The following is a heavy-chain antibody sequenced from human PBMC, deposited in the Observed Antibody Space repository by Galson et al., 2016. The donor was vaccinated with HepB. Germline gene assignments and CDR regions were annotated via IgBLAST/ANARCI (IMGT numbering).Heavy chain of an antibody. CDR3: ARDKWVVPAATFGSPLDY. D-gene: IGHD2-2*01. Sequence: SVKVSCKASGYTFSSYAMHWARQAPGQRLEWMGWINVGNGNTKYSQKLQGRVTITRDTSASTADIEMSSLRSEDTAVYYCARDKWVVPAATFGSPLDYWGQGTLVTVSS. CDR2: INVGNGNT. V-gene: IGHV1-3*01. CDR1: GYTFSSYA. J-gene: IGHJ4*02.